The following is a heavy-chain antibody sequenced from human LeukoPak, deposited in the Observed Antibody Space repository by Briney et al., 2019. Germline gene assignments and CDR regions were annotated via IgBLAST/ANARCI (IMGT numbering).Heavy chain of an antibody. Sequence: GGSLRLSCAASGFTFSSYAMSWVRQAPGKGLEWVSAISGSGGSTYYADSVKGRFTISRDNSKNTLYLPINSLRAEDTAVYCCARWYYYDSSGYDYWGQGTLVTVSS. J-gene: IGHJ4*02. CDR3: ARWYYYDSSGYDY. CDR1: GFTFSSYA. CDR2: ISGSGGST. D-gene: IGHD3-22*01. V-gene: IGHV3-23*01.